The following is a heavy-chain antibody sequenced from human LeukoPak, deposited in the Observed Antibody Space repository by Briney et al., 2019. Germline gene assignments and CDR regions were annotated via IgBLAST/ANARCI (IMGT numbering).Heavy chain of an antibody. CDR3: ARAVVPAAIWWFDP. J-gene: IGHJ5*02. CDR1: GFTFSSYA. Sequence: GGSLRLSCVASGFTFSSYAMHWVRQAPGKGLEWVAVISYDGSDKYYADSVKGRFTISRDNSKNTLYLQMNSLRAEDTAVYYCARAVVPAAIWWFDPWGQGTLVTVSS. V-gene: IGHV3-30-3*01. CDR2: ISYDGSDK. D-gene: IGHD2-2*01.